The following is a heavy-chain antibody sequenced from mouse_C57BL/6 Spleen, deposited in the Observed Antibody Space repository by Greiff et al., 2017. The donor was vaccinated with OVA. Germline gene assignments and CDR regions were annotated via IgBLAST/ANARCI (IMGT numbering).Heavy chain of an antibody. CDR3: ARSALYEYAYWYFDV. D-gene: IGHD2-4*01. CDR2: IDPSDSET. J-gene: IGHJ1*03. Sequence: QVQLQQPGAELVRPGSSVKLSCKASGYTFTSYWMHWVKQRPIQGLEWIGNIDPSDSETHYNQKFKDKATLTVDKYTSTAYLQLSSQTSQDSAVYSCARSALYEYAYWYFDVWGTGTTVTVSS. V-gene: IGHV1-52*01. CDR1: GYTFTSYW.